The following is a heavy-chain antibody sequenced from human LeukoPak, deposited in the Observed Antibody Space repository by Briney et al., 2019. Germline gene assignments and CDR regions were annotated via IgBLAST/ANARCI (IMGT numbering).Heavy chain of an antibody. CDR2: ISYDGSNK. D-gene: IGHD3-10*01. V-gene: IGHV3-30*04. Sequence: GGSLRLSCAASGFNFRNYAMHWVRQAQGKGLGWVGFISYDGSNKYYADSVKGRFTISRDNSKNTLYLQMNSLRAEDTAVYYCARDNYGFDYWGQGTLVTVSS. CDR1: GFNFRNYA. CDR3: ARDNYGFDY. J-gene: IGHJ4*02.